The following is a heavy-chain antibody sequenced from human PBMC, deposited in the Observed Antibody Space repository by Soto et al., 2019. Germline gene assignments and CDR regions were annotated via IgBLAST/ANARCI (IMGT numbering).Heavy chain of an antibody. J-gene: IGHJ3*02. CDR1: GFTFSSYA. D-gene: IGHD2-15*01. CDR2: ISGSGGST. V-gene: IGHV3-23*01. Sequence: GGSLRLSCAASGFTFSSYAMSWVRQAPGKGLEWVSAISGSGGSTYYADSVKGRFTISRDNSKNTLYLQMNSLRAEDTAVYYCAVLVFSSVVVVAATPHGSAFDIWGQGTMVTVSS. CDR3: AVLVFSSVVVVAATPHGSAFDI.